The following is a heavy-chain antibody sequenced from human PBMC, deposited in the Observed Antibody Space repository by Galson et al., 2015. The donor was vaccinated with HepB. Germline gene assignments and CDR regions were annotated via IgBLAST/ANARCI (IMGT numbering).Heavy chain of an antibody. CDR1: GYSFSNYW. D-gene: IGHD6-25*01. J-gene: IGHJ4*02. Sequence: QSGAEVKEPGESLKISCEGSGYSFSNYWVGWVRQLPGKGLEWMGIVYPDDSDTRYSPSFRGQVTISVDKSISTAYLQWSSLKASDTAFHYCARHQGLAAATSDYWGQGTLVTVSS. V-gene: IGHV5-51*03. CDR2: VYPDDSDT. CDR3: ARHQGLAAATSDY.